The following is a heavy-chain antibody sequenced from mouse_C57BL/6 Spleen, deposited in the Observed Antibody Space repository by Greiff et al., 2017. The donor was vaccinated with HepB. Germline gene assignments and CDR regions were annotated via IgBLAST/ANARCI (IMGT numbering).Heavy chain of an antibody. V-gene: IGHV10-3*01. CDR2: IRSKSSNYAT. Sequence: EVQLVESGGGLVQPKGSLKLSCAASGFTFNTYAMHWVRQAPGKGLEWVARIRSKSSNYATYYADSVKDRFTISRDDSQSMLYLQMNNLKTEDTAMYYCVRDNYQGITNWYFDVWGTGTTVTVSS. CDR1: GFTFNTYA. J-gene: IGHJ1*03. D-gene: IGHD1-1*01. CDR3: VRDNYQGITNWYFDV.